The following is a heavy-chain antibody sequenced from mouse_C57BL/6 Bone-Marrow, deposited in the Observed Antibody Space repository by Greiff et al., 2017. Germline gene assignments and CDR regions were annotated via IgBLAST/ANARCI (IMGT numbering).Heavy chain of an antibody. CDR3: ARWPTGSWFAY. CDR2: IDPSDSYT. D-gene: IGHD4-1*02. V-gene: IGHV1-59*01. CDR1: GYTFTSYW. Sequence: VQLQQPGAELVRPGTSVKLSCKASGYTFTSYWMHWVKQRPGQGLEWIGVIDPSDSYTNYNQKFKGKATLTVDTSSSTAYMQLRSLTSEDSAVYYCARWPTGSWFAYWGQGTLVTVSA. J-gene: IGHJ3*01.